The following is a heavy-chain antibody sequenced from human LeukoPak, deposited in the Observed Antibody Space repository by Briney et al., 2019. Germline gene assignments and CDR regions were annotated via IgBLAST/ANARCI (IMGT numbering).Heavy chain of an antibody. J-gene: IGHJ3*02. D-gene: IGHD4-17*01. V-gene: IGHV3-23*01. CDR2: ISAGGGSA. Sequence: GGSLRLSCTASGFTFSTYAMMWVRQTPGKGLEWVSAISAGGGSAHYADSVKGRFTISRDNFKHTLFLQMNSLRAEDTAVYYCARDPNGDYIGAFDMWGPGTMVTVSS. CDR3: ARDPNGDYIGAFDM. CDR1: GFTFSTYA.